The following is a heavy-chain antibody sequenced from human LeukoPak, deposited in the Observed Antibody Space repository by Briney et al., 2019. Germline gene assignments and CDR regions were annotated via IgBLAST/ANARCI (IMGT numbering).Heavy chain of an antibody. J-gene: IGHJ4*02. Sequence: SETLSLTCTVSGGSISSYYWSWIRQPPGKGLEWIGYIYTSGSTNYNPSLKSRVTISVDTFKNQFSLKLSSVTAADTAVYYCSSGQFLYSTLDYWGQGTLVTVSS. CDR3: SSGQFLYSTLDY. CDR1: GGSISSYY. D-gene: IGHD2-8*01. V-gene: IGHV4-4*09. CDR2: IYTSGST.